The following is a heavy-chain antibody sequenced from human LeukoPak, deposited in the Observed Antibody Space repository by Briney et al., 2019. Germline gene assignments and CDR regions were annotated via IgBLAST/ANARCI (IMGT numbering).Heavy chain of an antibody. Sequence: PGGSLRLSCAASGFTFSSYWMSWVRQAPGKGLEWVANIKQDGSEKYYVDSVKGRFTISRDNAKNSLYLQMNSLRAEGTAVYYCAREGYQWGWAPYYYYYMDVWGKGTTVTISS. CDR1: GFTFSSYW. D-gene: IGHD6-19*01. CDR2: IKQDGSEK. V-gene: IGHV3-7*01. J-gene: IGHJ6*03. CDR3: AREGYQWGWAPYYYYYMDV.